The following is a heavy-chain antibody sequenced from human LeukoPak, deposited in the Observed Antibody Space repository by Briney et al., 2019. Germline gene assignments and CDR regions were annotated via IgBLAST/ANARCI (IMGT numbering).Heavy chain of an antibody. CDR2: IYYSGST. Sequence: SETLSLTCTVSGGSISSYYWSWIRQPPGKGLEWIGYIYYSGSTNYNPSLKSRVTMSVDTSKNQFSLKLSSVTAADTAVYYCARSRYYYDSSGYSFDPWGQGTLVTVSS. CDR3: ARSRYYYDSSGYSFDP. CDR1: GGSISSYY. J-gene: IGHJ5*02. D-gene: IGHD3-22*01. V-gene: IGHV4-59*12.